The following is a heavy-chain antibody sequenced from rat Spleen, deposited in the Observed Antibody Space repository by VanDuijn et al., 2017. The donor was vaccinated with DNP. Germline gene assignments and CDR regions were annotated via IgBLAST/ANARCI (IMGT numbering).Heavy chain of an antibody. J-gene: IGHJ2*01. V-gene: IGHV5-7*01. D-gene: IGHD4-3*01. CDR1: GFTFSDYN. CDR2: ITYDGNNT. CDR3: ARWNSGHFDY. Sequence: EVQLVESGGGLVQPGRSLKLSCAASGFTFSDYNMAWVRQTPKKGLEWVATITYDGNNTYSRDSVKGRFTISRDNAKSTLYLQMNSLRSEDMATYYCARWNSGHFDYWGQGVMVPVSS.